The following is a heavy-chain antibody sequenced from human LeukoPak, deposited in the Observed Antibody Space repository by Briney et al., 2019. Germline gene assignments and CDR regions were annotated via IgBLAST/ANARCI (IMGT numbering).Heavy chain of an antibody. D-gene: IGHD3-22*01. Sequence: SETLSLTCTVSGGSISSYYWSWIRQPPGKGLEWIGYIYYSGSTNYNPSLKSRFTISVDTSKNQFSLKLSSVTAADTAVYYCARDESDYYDSSGYFDYWGQGTLVTVSS. CDR2: IYYSGST. CDR3: ARDESDYYDSSGYFDY. V-gene: IGHV4-59*01. J-gene: IGHJ4*02. CDR1: GGSISSYY.